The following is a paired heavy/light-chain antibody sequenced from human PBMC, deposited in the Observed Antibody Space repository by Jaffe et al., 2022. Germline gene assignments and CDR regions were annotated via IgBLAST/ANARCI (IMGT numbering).Heavy chain of an antibody. Sequence: QVQLVQSGGEVKKPGASVRVSCKASGYTFTSYGISWVRQAPGQGPEWVGWINTFNGDTNYAQKNQDRVTMTTDTSTRTAYMDLRSLTSDDTAVYYCARAAFPYHMDVWGKGTTVTVSS. CDR2: INTFNGDT. CDR3: ARAAFPYHMDV. CDR1: GYTFTSYG. V-gene: IGHV1-18*01. J-gene: IGHJ6*03. D-gene: IGHD2-21*01.
Light chain of an antibody. V-gene: IGLV2-23*01. CDR3: CSYVAGTTLVL. J-gene: IGLJ2*01. Sequence: QSALTQPASVSGSPGQSITISCTGTSGDVGSYNLVSWYQQHPGKVPKLMIYEANKRPSGISTRFSGSKSGNTASLTISGLQAEDEAHYYCCSYVAGTTLVLFGGGTKVTVL. CDR2: EAN. CDR1: SGDVGSYNL.